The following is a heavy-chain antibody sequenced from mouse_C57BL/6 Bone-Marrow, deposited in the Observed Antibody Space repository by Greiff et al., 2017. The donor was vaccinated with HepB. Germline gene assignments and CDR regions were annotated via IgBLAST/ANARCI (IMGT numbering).Heavy chain of an antibody. J-gene: IGHJ2*01. Sequence: EVQLQQSGPELVKPGDSVKISCKASGYSFTGYFMNWVMQSHGKSLEWIGRINPYNGDTFYNQKFKGKATLTVDKSSSTAHMELRSLTSEDSAVYYCARCRGEGFYYFDYWGQGTTLTVSS. D-gene: IGHD3-3*01. CDR1: GYSFTGYF. V-gene: IGHV1-20*01. CDR2: INPYNGDT. CDR3: ARCRGEGFYYFDY.